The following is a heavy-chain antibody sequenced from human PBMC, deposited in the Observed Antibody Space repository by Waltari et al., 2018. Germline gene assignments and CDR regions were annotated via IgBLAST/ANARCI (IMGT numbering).Heavy chain of an antibody. V-gene: IGHV4-59*01. CDR3: AGGSGYYYDSTFDY. CDR2: IYYSGAT. Sequence: QVQLQESGPGLLRPSETLSLTCTVSGGSINNYYWSWIRQPPGKGLEWIGYIYYSGATNYSPSLKSRVTISLDTSKSQFSRKLSSVTAADTGVYYCAGGSGYYYDSTFDYWGQGTLVTVSS. D-gene: IGHD3-22*01. J-gene: IGHJ4*02. CDR1: GGSINNYY.